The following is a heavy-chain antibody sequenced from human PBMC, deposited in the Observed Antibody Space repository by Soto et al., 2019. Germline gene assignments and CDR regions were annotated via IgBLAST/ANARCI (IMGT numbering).Heavy chain of an antibody. CDR1: GYTFTSYA. D-gene: IGHD2-15*01. Sequence: ASVKVSCKASGYTFTSYAMHWVRQAPGQRLEWMGWINAGNGNTKYSQKFQGRVTITRDTSASTAYMELSSLRSEDTAVYYCARDYCSGGSCYVPSAFDYWGQGTLVTVSS. V-gene: IGHV1-3*01. CDR3: ARDYCSGGSCYVPSAFDY. J-gene: IGHJ4*02. CDR2: INAGNGNT.